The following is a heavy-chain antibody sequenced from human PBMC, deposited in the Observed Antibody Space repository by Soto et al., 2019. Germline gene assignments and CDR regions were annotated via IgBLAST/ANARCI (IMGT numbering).Heavy chain of an antibody. CDR2: INPNSGGT. CDR1: GYTFTGYY. D-gene: IGHD3-9*01. V-gene: IGHV1-2*02. J-gene: IGHJ5*02. Sequence: GASVKVSCKASGYTFTGYYMHWVRQAPGQGLEWMGWINPNSGGTNYAQKFQGRVTMTRDTSISTAYMELSRLRSDDTAVYYCARDHVLRYQNNWFDPWGQGTLVTVSS. CDR3: ARDHVLRYQNNWFDP.